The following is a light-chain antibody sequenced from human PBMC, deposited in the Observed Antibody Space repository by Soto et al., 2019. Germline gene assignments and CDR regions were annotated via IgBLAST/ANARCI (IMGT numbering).Light chain of an antibody. CDR3: QQYGRSPT. Sequence: ETVLTQSPATLSLSPGESATLSCRASQSVSTYLAWYQQKPGQAPRLLIYDASNRVTGIPARFRGSGSGTEFTLTISSLQSEDFAVYYCQQYGRSPTFGQGTKVDIK. CDR1: QSVSTY. CDR2: DAS. V-gene: IGKV3-11*01. J-gene: IGKJ1*01.